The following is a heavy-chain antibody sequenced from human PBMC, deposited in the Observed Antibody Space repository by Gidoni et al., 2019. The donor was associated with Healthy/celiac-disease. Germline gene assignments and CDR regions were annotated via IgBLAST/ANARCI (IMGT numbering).Heavy chain of an antibody. V-gene: IGHV3-11*01. D-gene: IGHD5-18*01. CDR2: ISSSGSTR. J-gene: IGHJ3*02. CDR3: ARWIQLWLAFDI. CDR1: GFTFSDYY. Sequence: QVQLVASGGGLVTPGGSLRLSCAASGFTFSDYYMSWILQAPGKGLEWVSYISSSGSTRYYADAVKGRFTISRDNAKNSLYLQMNSLRAEDTAVYYCARWIQLWLAFDIWGQGTMVTVSS.